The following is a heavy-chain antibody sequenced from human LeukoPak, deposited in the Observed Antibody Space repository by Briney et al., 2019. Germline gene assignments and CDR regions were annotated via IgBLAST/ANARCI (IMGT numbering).Heavy chain of an antibody. Sequence: GGSLRLSCAASGFTFSSYDMSWVRQAPGKGLGWVSGISDTGGSTYYADSVKGRFTISRDNSKNTLYLQMNSLRAEDTAVYYCAKAKGRGSPGRDYFDYWGQGTLVTVSS. CDR3: AKAKGRGSPGRDYFDY. V-gene: IGHV3-23*01. CDR1: GFTFSSYD. D-gene: IGHD3-10*01. CDR2: ISDTGGST. J-gene: IGHJ4*02.